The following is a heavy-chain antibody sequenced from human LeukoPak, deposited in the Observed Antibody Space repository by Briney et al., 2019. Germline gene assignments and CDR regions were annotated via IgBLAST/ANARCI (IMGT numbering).Heavy chain of an antibody. J-gene: IGHJ5*02. CDR1: GFTFSSYE. CDR2: ISSSGSTI. D-gene: IGHD3-10*01. CDR3: ASDPSMVVRGVIFDG. V-gene: IGHV3-48*03. Sequence: GGSLRLSCAASGFTFSSYEMNWVRQAPGKGLEWVSYISSSGSTIYYADSGKGRFTISRDNAKNSLYLQMNSLRGEDTAVYYCASDPSMVVRGVIFDGWGQGTLVTVSS.